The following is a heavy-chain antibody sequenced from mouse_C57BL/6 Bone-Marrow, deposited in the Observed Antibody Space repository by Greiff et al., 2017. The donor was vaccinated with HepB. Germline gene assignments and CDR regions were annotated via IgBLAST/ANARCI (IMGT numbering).Heavy chain of an antibody. CDR2: IDPSDSYT. CDR1: GYTFTSYW. Sequence: QVQLQQPGAELVRPGTSVKLSCKASGYTFTSYWMHWVKQRPGQGLEWIGVIDPSDSYTNYNQKFKGKATLTVDTSSSTAYMQLSSLTSEDSAVYYCARTNYEYAMDYWGQGTSVTVSS. J-gene: IGHJ4*01. D-gene: IGHD1-1*01. CDR3: ARTNYEYAMDY. V-gene: IGHV1-59*01.